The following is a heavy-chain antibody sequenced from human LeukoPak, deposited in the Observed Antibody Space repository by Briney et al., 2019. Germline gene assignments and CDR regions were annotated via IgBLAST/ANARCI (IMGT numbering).Heavy chain of an antibody. CDR1: GGTFSSYA. CDR2: IVPIFGTA. J-gene: IGHJ4*02. V-gene: IGHV1-69*13. Sequence: SVKVSCKASGGTFSSYAISWVRQAPGQGLEWMGGIVPIFGTANYAQKFQGRVTITADESTSTAYMELSSLRSEDTAVYYCASLTYDSSGYNYWGQGTLVTVSS. CDR3: ASLTYDSSGYNY. D-gene: IGHD3-22*01.